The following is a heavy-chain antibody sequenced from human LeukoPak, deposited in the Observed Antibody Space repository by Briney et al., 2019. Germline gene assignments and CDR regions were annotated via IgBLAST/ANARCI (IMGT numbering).Heavy chain of an antibody. J-gene: IGHJ4*02. CDR3: AKDRGYSYGIDY. D-gene: IGHD5-18*01. Sequence: GGSLRLSCAASGFTSSSYGMHWVRQAPGKGLEWVAVISYDGSNKYYADSVKGRFTTSRDNSKNTLYLQMNSLRAEDTAVYYCAKDRGYSYGIDYWGQGTLVTVSS. CDR1: GFTSSSYG. CDR2: ISYDGSNK. V-gene: IGHV3-30*18.